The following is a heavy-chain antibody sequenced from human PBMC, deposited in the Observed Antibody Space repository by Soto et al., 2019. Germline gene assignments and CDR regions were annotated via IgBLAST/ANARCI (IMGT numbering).Heavy chain of an antibody. J-gene: IGHJ6*02. CDR3: ERDIEFVDIVSNIVHHYSFSGMDV. CDR2: IWYDGSNK. V-gene: IGHV3-33*01. D-gene: IGHD5-12*01. CDR1: GFTFSRYG. Sequence: QVQVVESGGGVVQAGRSLRLSCEVSGFTFSRYGMHWDRQAPGKGLEWVAVIWYDGSNKNYGDSVKGRFTVSRDDLKNTVYLQMKSLRAKDTAVYYCERDIEFVDIVSNIVHHYSFSGMDVWGQGTTVTVSS.